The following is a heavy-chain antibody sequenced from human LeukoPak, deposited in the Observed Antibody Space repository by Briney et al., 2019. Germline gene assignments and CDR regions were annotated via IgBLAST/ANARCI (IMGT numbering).Heavy chain of an antibody. Sequence: SETLSLTCTVSGGSISGFYWSWIRQPPGKGLEWIGCIYNSGSTNYNPSLKSRVTISVDTSKNQFSLKLSSVTAADTAVYYCARVASGPDSSGYQFDYWGQGTLVTVSS. CDR1: GGSISGFY. CDR2: IYNSGST. D-gene: IGHD3-22*01. CDR3: ARVASGPDSSGYQFDY. J-gene: IGHJ4*02. V-gene: IGHV4-59*01.